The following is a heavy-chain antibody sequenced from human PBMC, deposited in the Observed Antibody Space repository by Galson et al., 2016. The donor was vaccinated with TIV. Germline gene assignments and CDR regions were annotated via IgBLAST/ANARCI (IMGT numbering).Heavy chain of an antibody. D-gene: IGHD5-18*01. CDR2: ISSNSVYL. CDR3: AKGRGYSYGYPQDYYYGMDV. V-gene: IGHV3-9*01. CDR1: GFTFEDYA. J-gene: IGHJ6*02. Sequence: SLRLSCAASGFTFEDYAMHWVRQVPGKGLEWVSGISSNSVYLGYADSVKGRFTISRDNAKNSLDIQMNSLRPEDTALYYCAKGRGYSYGYPQDYYYGMDVWGQGTAVTVSS.